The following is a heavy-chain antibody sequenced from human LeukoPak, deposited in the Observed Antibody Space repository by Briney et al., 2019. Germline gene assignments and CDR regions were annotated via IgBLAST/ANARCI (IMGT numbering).Heavy chain of an antibody. V-gene: IGHV3-74*01. Sequence: GGSLRLSCAASGFTFSSYWMHWVRQVPGKGLVWVSRINSDGSSTSYADSVKGRFTISRDNAKNTLYLQMNSLRAEDTAVYYCARVGWNYVGVNWFDPWGQGILVTVSS. J-gene: IGHJ5*02. D-gene: IGHD1-7*01. CDR3: ARVGWNYVGVNWFDP. CDR2: INSDGSST. CDR1: GFTFSSYW.